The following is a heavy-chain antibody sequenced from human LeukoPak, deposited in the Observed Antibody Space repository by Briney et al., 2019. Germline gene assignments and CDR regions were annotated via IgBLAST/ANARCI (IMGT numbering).Heavy chain of an antibody. J-gene: IGHJ4*02. V-gene: IGHV5-51*01. CDR3: ARHVPQGGYFDY. D-gene: IGHD3-16*01. CDR2: IYRGDSDT. CDR1: GYSFTSYW. Sequence: GESLKISCKGSGYSFTSYWIGWVRQVPGKGLEGMGIIYRGDSDTRYSPSFQGQVTISADKYISTAYLQWSSLKASDTAMYYCARHVPQGGYFDYWGQGTLVTVSS.